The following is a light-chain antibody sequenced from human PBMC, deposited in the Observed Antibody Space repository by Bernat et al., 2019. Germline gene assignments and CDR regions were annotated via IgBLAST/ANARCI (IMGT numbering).Light chain of an antibody. CDR3: NSYSSTTTPYV. J-gene: IGLJ1*01. Sequence: QSALTQPASVSGSPGQSITISCTGTSSDVGYYNYVSWYQQHPGKVPKVMIYDVSNRPSGVSNRFSGPKSGNTASLTISGLQAEDEADYYCNSYSSTTTPYVFGTGTRVPVL. CDR1: SSDVGYYNY. CDR2: DVS. V-gene: IGLV2-14*03.